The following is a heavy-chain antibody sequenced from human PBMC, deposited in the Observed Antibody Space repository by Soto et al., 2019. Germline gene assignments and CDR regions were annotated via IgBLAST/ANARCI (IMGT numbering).Heavy chain of an antibody. D-gene: IGHD4-4*01. CDR2: IYYSGST. V-gene: IGHV4-31*03. Sequence: QVQLQESGPGLVKPSQTLSLTCTVSGSSISSGGYYWSWIRQHPGKGLEWIGYIYYSGSTYYNPSLKSRVTISVDTSKNQFSLKLSAVTAADTAVYYCARVPRSRNYHLDFDYWGQGTLVTVSS. J-gene: IGHJ4*02. CDR3: ARVPRSRNYHLDFDY. CDR1: GSSISSGGYY.